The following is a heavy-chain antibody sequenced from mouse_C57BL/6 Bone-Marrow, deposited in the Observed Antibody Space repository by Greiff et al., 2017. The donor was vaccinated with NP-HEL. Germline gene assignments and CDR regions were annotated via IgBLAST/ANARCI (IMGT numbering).Heavy chain of an antibody. CDR3: ARWYYGSSHWYFDV. D-gene: IGHD1-1*01. CDR1: GYTFTDYY. CDR2: IFPGSGST. V-gene: IGHV1-75*01. J-gene: IGHJ1*03. Sequence: VHLVESGPELVKPGASVKISCKASGYTFTDYYINWVKQRPGQGLEWIGWIFPGSGSTYYNEKFKAKAPLPVDKSSTTAYMLLISLTSEESAVYFGARWYYGSSHWYFDVWGTGTTVTVSS.